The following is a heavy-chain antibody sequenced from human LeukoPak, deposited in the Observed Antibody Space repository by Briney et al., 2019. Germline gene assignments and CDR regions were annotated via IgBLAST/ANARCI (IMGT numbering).Heavy chain of an antibody. V-gene: IGHV1-69*13. CDR3: ARVLYSYGAYYFDY. D-gene: IGHD5-18*01. CDR2: IIPIFGTA. CDR1: GGTFSSYA. Sequence: GASVKVSCKASGGTFSSYAISWVRQAPGQGLGWMGGIIPIFGTANYAQKFQGRVTITADESTSTAYMELSSLRSEDTAVYYCARVLYSYGAYYFDYWGQGTLVTVSS. J-gene: IGHJ4*02.